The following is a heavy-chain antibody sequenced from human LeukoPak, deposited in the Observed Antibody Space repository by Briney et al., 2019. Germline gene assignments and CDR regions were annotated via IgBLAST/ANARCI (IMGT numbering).Heavy chain of an antibody. J-gene: IGHJ4*02. CDR2: INHSGST. CDR1: GGSISSSSYY. D-gene: IGHD1-1*01. CDR3: ARRRAWKNWKLPFAFDY. Sequence: SETLSLTCTVSGGSISSSSYYWSWIRQPPGKGLEWIGEINHSGSTNYDPSLKSRVTISVDTSKNQFPLKLSSVTAADTAVYYCARRRAWKNWKLPFAFDYWGQGTLVTVSS. V-gene: IGHV4-39*06.